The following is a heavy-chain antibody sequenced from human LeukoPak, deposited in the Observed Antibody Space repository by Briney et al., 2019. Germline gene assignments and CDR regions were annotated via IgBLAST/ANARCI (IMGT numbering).Heavy chain of an antibody. V-gene: IGHV4-34*01. Sequence: PSETLSLTCAVYGGSFSGYYWSWIRQPPGKGLEWIGEINHSGNTNYNPSLKGRATISVDTSKNQFSLKLSSVTAADTAVYYCARESRRRYCSSTSCFSYWFDPWGQGTLVTVSS. D-gene: IGHD2-2*01. CDR1: GGSFSGYY. J-gene: IGHJ5*02. CDR2: INHSGNT. CDR3: ARESRRRYCSSTSCFSYWFDP.